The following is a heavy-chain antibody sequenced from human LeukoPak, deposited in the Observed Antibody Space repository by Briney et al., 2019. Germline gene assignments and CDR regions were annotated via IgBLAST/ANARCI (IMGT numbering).Heavy chain of an antibody. J-gene: IGHJ4*02. CDR2: IYYSGST. V-gene: IGHV4-59*01. D-gene: IGHD3-10*01. Sequence: SETLSLTCTVSGGTISSYYWSWIRQPPGKGLEWIGYIYYSGSTDYNPSLKSRVTISVDTSKNQFSLKLSSVTAADTAVYYCARVGTYGSGSYLSWLDYWGQGTLVTVSS. CDR1: GGTISSYY. CDR3: ARVGTYGSGSYLSWLDY.